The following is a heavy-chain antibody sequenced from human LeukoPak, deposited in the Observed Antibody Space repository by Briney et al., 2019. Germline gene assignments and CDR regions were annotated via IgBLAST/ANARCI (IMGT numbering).Heavy chain of an antibody. CDR3: AKVRWELLLGY. Sequence: GGSLRLSCAASGFTSSSYAMSWVRQAPGKGLEWVSAISGSGGSTYYADSVKGRFTISRDNSKNTLYLQMNSLRAEDTAVYYCAKVRWELLLGYWGQGTLVTVSS. CDR2: ISGSGGST. D-gene: IGHD1-26*01. V-gene: IGHV3-23*01. CDR1: GFTSSSYA. J-gene: IGHJ4*02.